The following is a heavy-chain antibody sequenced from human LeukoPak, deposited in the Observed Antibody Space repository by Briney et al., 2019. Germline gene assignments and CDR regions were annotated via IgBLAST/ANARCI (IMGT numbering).Heavy chain of an antibody. CDR2: IRSKANSYAT. D-gene: IGHD1-14*01. J-gene: IGHJ4*02. Sequence: PGGSLRLSCAASGFTFSGSAMHWVRQASGKGLEWVGRIRSKANSYATAYAASVKGRFTISRDDSKNTACLQMNSLKTEDTAVYYCARSVKTTLYYFDYWGQGTLVTVSS. CDR3: ARSVKTTLYYFDY. CDR1: GFTFSGSA. V-gene: IGHV3-73*01.